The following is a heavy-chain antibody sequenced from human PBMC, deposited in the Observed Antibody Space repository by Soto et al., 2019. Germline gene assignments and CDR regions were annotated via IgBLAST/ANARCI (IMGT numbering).Heavy chain of an antibody. Sequence: SETLSLTCTVSGDSIRNYYWSWIRQPPGKGLEYIGYIFYSGSTNYNPSLKSRVAISVDTSRNQFALKLRSVTAADTATYYCAIFKRGYSYGSIIDFWGRGTLVTVSP. CDR2: IFYSGST. V-gene: IGHV4-59*01. CDR3: AIFKRGYSYGSIIDF. CDR1: GDSIRNYY. J-gene: IGHJ4*01. D-gene: IGHD5-18*01.